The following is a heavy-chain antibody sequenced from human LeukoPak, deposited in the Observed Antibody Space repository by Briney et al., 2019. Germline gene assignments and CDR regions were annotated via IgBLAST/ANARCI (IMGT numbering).Heavy chain of an antibody. V-gene: IGHV1-18*01. D-gene: IGHD3-22*01. Sequence: ASVTVSCKASGYTFTSYGISWVRQAPGQGLEWMGWISACNGNRNYAQKFQGRVTMTSDTSISTAYMELNGLRSDDTAVYYCARVYSARRTVVVITVLGYWGQGTLVTVSS. CDR3: ARVYSARRTVVVITVLGY. J-gene: IGHJ4*02. CDR2: ISACNGNR. CDR1: GYTFTSYG.